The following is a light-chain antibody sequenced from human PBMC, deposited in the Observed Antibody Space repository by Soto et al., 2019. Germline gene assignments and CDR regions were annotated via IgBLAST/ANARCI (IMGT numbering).Light chain of an antibody. CDR2: GAS. J-gene: IGKJ1*01. CDR3: QQYNKWPRT. V-gene: IGKV3-15*01. CDR1: QSLSSD. Sequence: EIVMTQSPATLSVSPGERATLSCRASQSLSSDLAWYQQKVGQAPRLLICGASTRATGIPARYSGSGSGTEFNFTISSLQSEDFAVYYCQQYNKWPRTFGQGTKVDIK.